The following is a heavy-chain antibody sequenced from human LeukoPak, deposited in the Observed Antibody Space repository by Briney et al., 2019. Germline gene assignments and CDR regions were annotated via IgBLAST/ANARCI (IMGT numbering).Heavy chain of an antibody. J-gene: IGHJ4*02. D-gene: IGHD2-15*01. CDR2: ISTYNGNT. CDR1: GYTFTSYG. CDR3: AREAHFCSGGSCSNY. Sequence: ASVKVSCKASGYTFTSYGISWVRQAPGQGLEWMGWISTYNGNTNYAQKLQGRATMTTDTSTSTAYMELRSLRSDDTAVYYCAREAHFCSGGSCSNYWGQGTLVTVSS. V-gene: IGHV1-18*01.